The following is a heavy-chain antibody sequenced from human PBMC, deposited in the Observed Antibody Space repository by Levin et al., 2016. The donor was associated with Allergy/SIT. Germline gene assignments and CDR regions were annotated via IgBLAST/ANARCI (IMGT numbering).Heavy chain of an antibody. V-gene: IGHV3-33*01. Sequence: GGSLRLSCAASGFTFSSYGMHWVRQAPGKGLEWVAVIWYDGSNKYYADSVKGRFTISRDNSKNTLYLQMNSLRAEDTAVYYCARDSFYYYGSGSYYNLWDWGQGTLVTVSS. CDR3: ARDSFYYYGSGSYYNLWD. D-gene: IGHD3-10*01. J-gene: IGHJ4*02. CDR2: IWYDGSNK. CDR1: GFTFSSYG.